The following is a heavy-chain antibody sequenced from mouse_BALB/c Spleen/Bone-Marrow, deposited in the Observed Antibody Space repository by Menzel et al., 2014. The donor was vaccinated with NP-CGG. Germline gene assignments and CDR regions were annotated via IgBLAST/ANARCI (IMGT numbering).Heavy chain of an antibody. CDR2: INPTIGGT. V-gene: IGHV1-18*01. CDR3: ARGRFAY. CDR1: GYTFXEYT. Sequence: VQLQQSGPELVKPGASVKISCKTSGYTFXEYTIHWVKQSHGKSLEWIGNINPTIGGTTYNQKFKGKATLTVDMSSSTAYMDLRSLTSEDSAVYYCARGRFAYWGQGTLVTVSA. J-gene: IGHJ3*01.